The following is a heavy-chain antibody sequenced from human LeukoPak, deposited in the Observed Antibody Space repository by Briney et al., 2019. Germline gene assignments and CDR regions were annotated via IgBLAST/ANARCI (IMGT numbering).Heavy chain of an antibody. CDR3: ARDHNAFDI. Sequence: SETLSLTCTVSGGSISSYYWSRIRQPPGKGMEWIGYIYYSGSTNYNPSLKSRVTISVDTSKNQFPLKLSSVTAADTAVYYCARDHNAFDIWGQGTMVTVSS. CDR1: GGSISSYY. V-gene: IGHV4-59*01. J-gene: IGHJ3*02. CDR2: IYYSGST.